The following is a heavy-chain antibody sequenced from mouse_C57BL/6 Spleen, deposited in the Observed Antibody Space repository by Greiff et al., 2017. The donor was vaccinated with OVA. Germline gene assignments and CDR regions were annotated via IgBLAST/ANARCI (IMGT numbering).Heavy chain of an antibody. CDR2: IYPGSGST. J-gene: IGHJ2*01. CDR3: ARRPGSSYFDY. Sequence: QVQLKQPGAELVKPGASVKMSCKASGYTFTSYWITWVKQRPGQGLEWIGVIYPGSGSTNYNEKFKSKAALTVDTSSSTAYMQLSSLTSEDSAVYYCARRPGSSYFDYWGQGTTLTVAS. V-gene: IGHV1-55*01. D-gene: IGHD1-1*01. CDR1: GYTFTSYW.